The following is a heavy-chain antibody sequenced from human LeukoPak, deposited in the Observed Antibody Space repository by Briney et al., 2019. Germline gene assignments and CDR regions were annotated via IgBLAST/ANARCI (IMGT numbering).Heavy chain of an antibody. CDR3: ARQFCSGSGCYYES. CDR1: GFTFSNYA. Sequence: PGGSLRLSCAGSGFTFSNYAIHWVRQATGQGLGWVSTIGIRHDTYYAASVKGRFTISREDAKNSVYLQMNSLRDGDTAVYYCARQFCSGSGCYYESWGQGTQVTVSS. CDR2: IGIRHDT. D-gene: IGHD3-22*01. V-gene: IGHV3-13*01. J-gene: IGHJ4*02.